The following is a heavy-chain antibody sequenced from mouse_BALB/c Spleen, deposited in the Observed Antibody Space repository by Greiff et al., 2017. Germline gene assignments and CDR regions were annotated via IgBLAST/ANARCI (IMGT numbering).Heavy chain of an antibody. CDR2: INPSNGRT. D-gene: IGHD1-2*01. Sequence: VQLQQPGAELVKPGASVKLSCKASGYTFTSYWMHWVKQRPGQGLEWIGEINPSNGRTNYNEKFKSKATLTVDKSSSTAYMQLSSLTSEDSAVYYCARRTTATPDYWGQGTTLTVSS. V-gene: IGHV1S81*02. CDR3: ARRTTATPDY. CDR1: GYTFTSYW. J-gene: IGHJ2*01.